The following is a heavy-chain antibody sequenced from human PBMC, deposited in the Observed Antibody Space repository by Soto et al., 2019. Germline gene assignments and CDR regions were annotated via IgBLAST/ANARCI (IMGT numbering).Heavy chain of an antibody. CDR2: IYYSGST. CDR1: GGSISSSSYY. CDR3: AREASHWDVVPAAMPFIAWYFDL. V-gene: IGHV4-39*02. D-gene: IGHD2-2*01. J-gene: IGHJ2*01. Sequence: SETLSLTCTVSGGSISSSSYYWGWIRQPPGKGLEWIGSIYYSGSTYYNPSLKSRVTISVDTSKNQFSLKLSSVTAADTAVYYCAREASHWDVVPAAMPFIAWYFDLWGRGTLVTVSS.